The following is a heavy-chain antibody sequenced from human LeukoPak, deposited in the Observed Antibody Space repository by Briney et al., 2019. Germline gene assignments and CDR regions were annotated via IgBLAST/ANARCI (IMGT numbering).Heavy chain of an antibody. J-gene: IGHJ4*02. V-gene: IGHV3-30*02. CDR2: IRYDGSNK. CDR3: AKREMAKSLDY. CDR1: GFTFSSYG. Sequence: GGSARLSCAASGFTFSSYGMHWVRQAPGKGLEWVAFIRYDGSNKYYADSVKGRFTISRDNSKNTLYLQMNSLRAEDTAVYYCAKREMAKSLDYWGQGTLVTVSS. D-gene: IGHD5-24*01.